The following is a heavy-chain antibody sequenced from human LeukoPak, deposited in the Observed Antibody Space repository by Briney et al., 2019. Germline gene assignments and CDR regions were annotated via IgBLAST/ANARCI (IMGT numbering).Heavy chain of an antibody. V-gene: IGHV1-2*02. CDR3: ATGAHHDYTSIDDY. D-gene: IGHD4-11*01. J-gene: IGHJ4*02. Sequence: ASVKVSCKASGYTFTDYYFHWVRQAPGQGLEWMGWINPNSGATNYAQRFQGRVTMTRGTSISTAYMELSRLRSDDTAVYYCATGAHHDYTSIDDYWGQGTLVTVSS. CDR2: INPNSGAT. CDR1: GYTFTDYY.